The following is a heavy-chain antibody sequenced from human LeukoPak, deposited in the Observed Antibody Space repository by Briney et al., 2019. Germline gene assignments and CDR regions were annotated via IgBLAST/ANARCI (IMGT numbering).Heavy chain of an antibody. Sequence: GGSLRLSCTVSRFPFSVYEMNGVRQAPGKGLEGVSNISRSGTTKYYADPVKGRFSIPRDNAKSSLYLQMNSRRVGDTAVYYCALLAVASDFDYWGQGALVTVSS. D-gene: IGHD6-19*01. CDR1: RFPFSVYE. CDR2: ISRSGTTK. V-gene: IGHV3-48*03. J-gene: IGHJ4*02. CDR3: ALLAVASDFDY.